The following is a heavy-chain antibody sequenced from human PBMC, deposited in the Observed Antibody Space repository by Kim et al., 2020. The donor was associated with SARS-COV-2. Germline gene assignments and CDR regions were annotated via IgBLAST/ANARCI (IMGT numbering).Heavy chain of an antibody. Sequence: SVKVSCKASGGTFSSYAISWLRQAPGQGLEWMGGIIPIFGTANYAQKFQGRVTITADESTSTAYMELSSLRSEDTAVYYCARAPYGDYPSDYWGQGTLVTVSS. CDR3: ARAPYGDYPSDY. V-gene: IGHV1-69*13. CDR1: GGTFSSYA. D-gene: IGHD4-17*01. J-gene: IGHJ4*02. CDR2: IIPIFGTA.